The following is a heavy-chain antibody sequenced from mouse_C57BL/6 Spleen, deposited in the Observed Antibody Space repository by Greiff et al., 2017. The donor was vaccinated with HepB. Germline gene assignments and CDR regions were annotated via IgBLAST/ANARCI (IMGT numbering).Heavy chain of an antibody. Sequence: VQLQQSGPGLVKPSQSLSLTCSVTGYSITSGYYWNWIRQFPGNKLEWMGYISYDGSNNYNPSLKNRISITRDTSKNQFFLKLNSVTTEDTATYYCARGGWDGAMDYWGQGTSVTVSS. J-gene: IGHJ4*01. CDR3: ARGGWDGAMDY. CDR2: ISYDGSN. CDR1: GYSITSGYY. V-gene: IGHV3-6*01. D-gene: IGHD4-1*01.